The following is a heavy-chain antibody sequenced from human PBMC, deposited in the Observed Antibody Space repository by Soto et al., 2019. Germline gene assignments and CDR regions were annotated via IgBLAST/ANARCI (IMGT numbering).Heavy chain of an antibody. CDR1: GFTFSSYG. CDR3: ARDGLWELRSGPDYYYYYGMDV. CDR2: IWYDGSNK. J-gene: IGHJ6*02. D-gene: IGHD1-26*01. Sequence: GGSLRLSCAASGFTFSSYGMHWVRQAPGKGLEWVAVIWYDGSNKYYADSVKGRFTISRDNSKNTLYLQMNSLRAEDTAVYYCARDGLWELRSGPDYYYYYGMDVWGQGTTVTVSS. V-gene: IGHV3-33*01.